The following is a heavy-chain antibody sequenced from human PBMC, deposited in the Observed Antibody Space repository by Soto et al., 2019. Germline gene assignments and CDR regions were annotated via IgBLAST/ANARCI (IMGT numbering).Heavy chain of an antibody. Sequence: QVQLVDSGGGVVQPGRSLRLSCAASGFTFSSYGMHWVRQPPGKGLEWVAVIWFDRSNKHYADSVKGRFTISRDNSKNTLYLQMNSLRAEDTAVYYCAHGSSWYYFDYWGQGTLVTVSS. CDR1: GFTFSSYG. CDR2: IWFDRSNK. CDR3: AHGSSWYYFDY. V-gene: IGHV3-33*01. D-gene: IGHD6-13*01. J-gene: IGHJ4*02.